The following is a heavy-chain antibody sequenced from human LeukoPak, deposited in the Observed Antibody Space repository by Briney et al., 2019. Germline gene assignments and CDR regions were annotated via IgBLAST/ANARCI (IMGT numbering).Heavy chain of an antibody. Sequence: GGSLRLSCAASGFTFSSYAMSWVRQAPGKGLEWVAVISYDGSNKYYADSVKGRFTISRDNSKNTLYLQMNSLRAEDTAVYYCARERNFGATPFDYWGQGTLVTVSS. CDR3: ARERNFGATPFDY. CDR2: ISYDGSNK. CDR1: GFTFSSYA. V-gene: IGHV3-30-3*01. J-gene: IGHJ4*02. D-gene: IGHD3-3*01.